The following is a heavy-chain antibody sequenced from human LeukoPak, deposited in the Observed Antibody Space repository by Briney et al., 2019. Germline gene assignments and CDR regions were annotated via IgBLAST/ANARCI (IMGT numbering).Heavy chain of an antibody. D-gene: IGHD3-22*01. CDR3: ARVYDSSGYPYYFDY. CDR1: GGSFSGYD. Sequence: SETLSLTCAVYGGSFSGYDWSWIRQPPGKGLEWIGEINHSGSTNYNPSLKSRVTISVDTSKNQFSLKLSSVTAADTAVYYCARVYDSSGYPYYFDYWGQGTLVTVSS. V-gene: IGHV4-34*01. CDR2: INHSGST. J-gene: IGHJ4*02.